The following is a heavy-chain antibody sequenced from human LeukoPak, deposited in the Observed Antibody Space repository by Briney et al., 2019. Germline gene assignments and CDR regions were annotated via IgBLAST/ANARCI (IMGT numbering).Heavy chain of an antibody. V-gene: IGHV1-69*06. CDR3: ARGSSTGYDFWSGYYTGDY. CDR1: GGTFSSYA. Sequence: SVKVSCKASGGTFSSYAISWVRQAPGQGLEWMGGIIPIFGTANYAQKFQGRVTITADKSTSTAYMELSRLRSDDTAVYYCARGSSTGYDFWSGYYTGDYWGQGTLVTVSS. CDR2: IIPIFGTA. J-gene: IGHJ4*02. D-gene: IGHD3-3*01.